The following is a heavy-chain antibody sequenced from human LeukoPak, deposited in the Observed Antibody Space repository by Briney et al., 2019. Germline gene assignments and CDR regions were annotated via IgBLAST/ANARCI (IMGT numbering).Heavy chain of an antibody. CDR1: GGSISSYY. D-gene: IGHD3-22*01. CDR3: ARAEYFYDSSSFDY. CDR2: IYTSGST. J-gene: IGHJ4*02. Sequence: SETLSLTCTVSGGSISSYYWSWIRQPAGKGLEWIGRIYTSGSTNYNPSLKSRVTMSVDTSKNQFSLKLSSVTAADTAVYYCARAEYFYDSSSFDYWGQGTLVTVSS. V-gene: IGHV4-4*07.